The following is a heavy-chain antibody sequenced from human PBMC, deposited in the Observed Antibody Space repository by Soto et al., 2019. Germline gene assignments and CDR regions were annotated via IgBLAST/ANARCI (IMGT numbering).Heavy chain of an antibody. CDR2: ISYDGSNK. J-gene: IGHJ4*02. Sequence: QVQLVESGGGVVQPGRSLRLSCAASGFTCSSYGMHWVRQAPGKGLEWVAVISYDGSNKYYADSVKGRFTISRDNSKNTLYLQMNSLRAEDTAVYYCAKDRVAYCGGDCYPDYWGQGTLVTVSS. D-gene: IGHD2-21*02. V-gene: IGHV3-30*18. CDR1: GFTCSSYG. CDR3: AKDRVAYCGGDCYPDY.